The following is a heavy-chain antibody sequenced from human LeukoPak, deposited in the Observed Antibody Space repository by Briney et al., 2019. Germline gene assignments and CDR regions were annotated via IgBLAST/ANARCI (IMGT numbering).Heavy chain of an antibody. V-gene: IGHV4-59*02. D-gene: IGHD3-22*01. Sequence: PSETLSLTCTVSGGSVSSYYWSWIRQPPGKGLEWIGYIYDIGSTKYNPSLKSRVTMSVDTSKNQFSLHLSSVTAADTAVYYCARRSGVLDSRDSRYYFDHWGQGTLVTVSS. CDR1: GGSVSSYY. J-gene: IGHJ4*02. CDR2: IYDIGST. CDR3: ARRSGVLDSRDSRYYFDH.